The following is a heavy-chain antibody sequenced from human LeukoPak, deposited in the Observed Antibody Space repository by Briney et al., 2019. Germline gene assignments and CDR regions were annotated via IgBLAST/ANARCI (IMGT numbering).Heavy chain of an antibody. J-gene: IGHJ4*02. D-gene: IGHD2-2*01. Sequence: TGGSLRLFCAASRISDYMIWVRQAPGTGLEWVSVIYTGDNTYYANSVKGRFTISRDNSQRMLYLQMNSLRAEDTSVYYCASSTSTPGGFDFWGQGTLVTVSS. CDR3: ASSTSTPGGFDF. CDR2: IYTGDNT. CDR1: RISDY. V-gene: IGHV3-66*01.